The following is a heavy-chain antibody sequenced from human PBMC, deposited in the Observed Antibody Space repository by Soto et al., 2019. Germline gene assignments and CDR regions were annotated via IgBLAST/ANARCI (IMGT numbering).Heavy chain of an antibody. CDR2: IGTAGDP. J-gene: IGHJ2*01. Sequence: EVQLVESGGGLVQPGGSLRLSCAASGFTFNNYDMHWVRQSTGKALEWVSTIGTAGDPYYLDSVKGRFTISREDATNFLYLQMHSLRAEDTAVYYCARGADCRGGTCYSWYFDLWGRGTLVTVSS. V-gene: IGHV3-13*05. CDR1: GFTFNNYD. CDR3: ARGADCRGGTCYSWYFDL. D-gene: IGHD2-15*01.